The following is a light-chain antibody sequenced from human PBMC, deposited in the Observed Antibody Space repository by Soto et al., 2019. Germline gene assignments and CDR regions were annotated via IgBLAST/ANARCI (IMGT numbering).Light chain of an antibody. V-gene: IGKV1-5*03. Sequence: DIQMTQSPSTLSGSVGDRVTITCRASQTISSWLAWYQQKPGKAPKLLIYKASTLKSGVPSRFSGSGSGTEFTLTISSLHTDHFPTYYCQHYNSYSEAFGQGTKVDI. CDR2: KAS. CDR1: QTISSW. J-gene: IGKJ1*01. CDR3: QHYNSYSEA.